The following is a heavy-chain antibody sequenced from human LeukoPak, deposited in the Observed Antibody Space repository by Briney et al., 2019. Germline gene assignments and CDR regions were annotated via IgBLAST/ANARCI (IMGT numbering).Heavy chain of an antibody. CDR2: ISDSGSLT. V-gene: IGHV3-23*01. J-gene: IGHJ4*02. Sequence: GGSLRLSCAASVFAFSSQAMGGVRQAPRKGLEWVSFISDSGSLTYYADSVKGRFTISRDNSKNTLFLQMNSLRAEDTAVYYCAKDARRTNGWYFFDYWGQGTLVTVSS. CDR3: AKDARRTNGWYFFDY. D-gene: IGHD6-19*01. CDR1: VFAFSSQA.